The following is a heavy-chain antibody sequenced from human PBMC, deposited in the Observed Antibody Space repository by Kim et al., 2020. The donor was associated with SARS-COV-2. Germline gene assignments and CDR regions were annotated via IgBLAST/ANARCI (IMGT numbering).Heavy chain of an antibody. D-gene: IGHD3-10*01. CDR3: ARVDYYGSGINYGLHYYAMDV. CDR1: GDSVSSGTYY. V-gene: IGHV4-61*01. J-gene: IGHJ6*02. CDR2: IYYTGST. Sequence: SETLSLTCIVSGDSVSSGTYYWSWIRQPPGKGLEWIGYIYYTGSTNYNPSLKSRVTISIDTSKNQFSLKVSSVTAADTAVYYCARVDYYGSGINYGLHYYAMDVCGQGTTVTVSS.